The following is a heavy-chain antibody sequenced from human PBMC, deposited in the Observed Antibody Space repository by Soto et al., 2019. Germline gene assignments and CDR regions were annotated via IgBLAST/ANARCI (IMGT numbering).Heavy chain of an antibody. J-gene: IGHJ1*01. V-gene: IGHV4-34*01. D-gene: IGHD2-15*01. CDR1: GGSFSGYY. CDR2: INHSGST. Sequence: QVQLQQWGAGLLKPSETLSLTCAVYGGSFSGYYWSWIRQPPGKGLEWIGEINHSGSTNYNPSLKIRVTISVDTSKNQFSLKLSSVTAADTAVYYCARRGYCSGGSCYSVRHFQHWGQGTLVTVSS. CDR3: ARRGYCSGGSCYSVRHFQH.